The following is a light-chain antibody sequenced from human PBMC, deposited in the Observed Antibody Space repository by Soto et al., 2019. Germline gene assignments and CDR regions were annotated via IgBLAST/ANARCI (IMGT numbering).Light chain of an antibody. CDR1: SSDVGGYNY. CDR3: SSYTANNTRL. Sequence: QSALTQPASVSGSPGQAITISCTGTSSDVGGYNYVSWYQHRPGKAPQLIIYEVSYRPSGVSNRFSGSKSGNTASLTISGLQAEDEADYYCSSYTANNTRLFGTGTKLTVL. V-gene: IGLV2-14*01. J-gene: IGLJ1*01. CDR2: EVS.